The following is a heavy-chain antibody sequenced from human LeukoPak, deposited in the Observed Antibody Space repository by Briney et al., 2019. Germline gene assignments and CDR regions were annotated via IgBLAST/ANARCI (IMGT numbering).Heavy chain of an antibody. CDR2: ISYDGSNK. CDR1: GFTFSNAW. CDR3: ARPHYYDSSGSFDY. D-gene: IGHD3-22*01. V-gene: IGHV3-30*03. J-gene: IGHJ4*02. Sequence: GGSLRLSCAASGFTFSNAWMSWVRQAPGKGLECVAVISYDGSNKYYADSVKGRFTISRDNSKNTLYLQMNSLRAEDTAVYYCARPHYYDSSGSFDYWGQGTLVTVSS.